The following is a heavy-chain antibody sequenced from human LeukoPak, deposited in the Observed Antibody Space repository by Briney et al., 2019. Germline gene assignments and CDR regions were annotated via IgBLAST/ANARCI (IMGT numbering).Heavy chain of an antibody. CDR3: ARDNPRGGSSGWFPNYYYYYYGMDV. D-gene: IGHD6-19*01. J-gene: IGHJ6*02. V-gene: IGHV3-21*01. CDR1: GFTFSSYS. Sequence: PGGSLRFSCAASGFTFSSYSMNWVRQAPGKGLEWVSSISSSSSYIYYADSVKGRFTISRDNAKNSLYLQMNSLRAEDTAVYYCARDNPRGGSSGWFPNYYYYYYGMDVWGQGTTVTVSS. CDR2: ISSSSSYI.